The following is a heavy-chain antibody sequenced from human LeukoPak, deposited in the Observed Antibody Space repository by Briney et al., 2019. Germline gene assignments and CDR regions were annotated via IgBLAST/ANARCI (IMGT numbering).Heavy chain of an antibody. CDR3: QTLVADNWFDP. CDR2: ISSSSSTI. CDR1: GSTFSSYS. Sequence: PGGSLRLSCAASGSTFSSYSMNWVRQAPGKGLEWVSYISSSSSTIYYADSVKGRFTISRDNAKNSLYLQMNSLRAEDTAVYYCQTLVADNWFDPWGQGTLVTVSS. V-gene: IGHV3-48*04. D-gene: IGHD2-8*02. J-gene: IGHJ5*02.